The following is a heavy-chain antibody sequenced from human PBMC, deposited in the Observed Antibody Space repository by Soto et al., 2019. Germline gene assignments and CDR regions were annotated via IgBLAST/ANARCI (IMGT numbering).Heavy chain of an antibody. D-gene: IGHD6-13*01. CDR2: ISGSGGST. Sequence: GESLRIYCAASGFTFRSYAMSWVRQAPGKGLEWVSAISGSGGSTYYADSVKGRFTISRDNSKNTLYLQMNSLRAEDTAVYYCAKGRSSWYFYWGQGTLVTVSS. CDR1: GFTFRSYA. V-gene: IGHV3-23*01. J-gene: IGHJ4*02. CDR3: AKGRSSWYFY.